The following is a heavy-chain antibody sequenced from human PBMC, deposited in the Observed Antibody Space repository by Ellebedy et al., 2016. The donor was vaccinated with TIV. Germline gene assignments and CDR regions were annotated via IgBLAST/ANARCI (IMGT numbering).Heavy chain of an antibody. CDR3: ARRGSYGDYAVQVNSWFDP. CDR2: IYQDGSDQ. CDR1: GFSFRSYW. Sequence: PGGSLRLSCAASGFSFRSYWMSWVRQAPGKGLEWVANIYQDGSDQYYVDSVKGRFTISRDNAKTSLFLQMNSLRVDDTGVYYCARRGSYGDYAVQVNSWFDPWGQGTLVTVSS. D-gene: IGHD4-17*01. V-gene: IGHV3-7*01. J-gene: IGHJ5*02.